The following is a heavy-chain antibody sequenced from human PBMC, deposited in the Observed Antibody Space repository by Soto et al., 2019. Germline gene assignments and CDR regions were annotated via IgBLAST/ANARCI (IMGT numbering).Heavy chain of an antibody. D-gene: IGHD3-10*01. CDR2: ICHSGNT. J-gene: IGHJ5*02. V-gene: IGHV4-30-2*01. CDR1: GGTITIGGYC. CDR3: ARVWFGESSWFDP. Sequence: PSETLSLTCTVPGGTITIGGYCLRWIRQPQGQGLEWIGYICHSGNTYYNPPLKSRVTTSLDRSKNQFSLNLSSVTAADTTVYYCARVWFGESSWFDPWGQGTLVTVS.